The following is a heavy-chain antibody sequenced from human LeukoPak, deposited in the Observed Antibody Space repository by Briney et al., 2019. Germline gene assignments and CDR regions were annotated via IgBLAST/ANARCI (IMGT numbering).Heavy chain of an antibody. CDR3: ATDQRGAGLGFVYGSGSFNGLDV. D-gene: IGHD3-10*01. Sequence: ASVKVSCKVSGYTLTELSIHWVRKAPGKGLEWMGSFDPEDGETIYAQRFQGRVTMTEDTSTDTGYMELSSLRSEDTAVYYCATDQRGAGLGFVYGSGSFNGLDVWGQGTTVTVSS. CDR2: FDPEDGET. V-gene: IGHV1-24*01. J-gene: IGHJ6*02. CDR1: GYTLTELS.